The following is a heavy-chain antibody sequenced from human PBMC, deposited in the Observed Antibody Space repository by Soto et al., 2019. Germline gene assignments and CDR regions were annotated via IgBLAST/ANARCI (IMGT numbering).Heavy chain of an antibody. D-gene: IGHD3-10*01. J-gene: IGHJ5*02. CDR2: IYTGGGT. CDR1: GFSVSSDY. CDR3: ARGGDFDP. V-gene: IGHV3-66*01. Sequence: EVQLVESGGNLVQPGGFLRLSCAASGFSVSSDYMSWVRQAPGKGLEWVSVIYTGGGTNYADSVKGRFTISRDKSTNTLDLQMNNLRADDTAVYYCARGGDFDPWGQGTLVTVSP.